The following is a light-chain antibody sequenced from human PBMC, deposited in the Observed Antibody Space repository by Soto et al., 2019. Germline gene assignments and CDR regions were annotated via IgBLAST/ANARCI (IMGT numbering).Light chain of an antibody. Sequence: EIVMTQSPATLSVSPGERATLSCGASQSVSSYLAWYQQKPGQAPRLLIYGASTRATDIPARFSGSGSGTEFTLTITSLQSEDFAVYYCQQYNNWPVTFGQGTKVEIK. V-gene: IGKV3-15*01. J-gene: IGKJ1*01. CDR3: QQYNNWPVT. CDR2: GAS. CDR1: QSVSSY.